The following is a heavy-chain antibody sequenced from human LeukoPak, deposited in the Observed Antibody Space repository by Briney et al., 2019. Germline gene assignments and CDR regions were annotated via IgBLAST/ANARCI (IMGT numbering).Heavy chain of an antibody. CDR1: DYTFTSYG. D-gene: IGHD6-19*01. Sequence: ASVKVSCKASDYTFTSYGLSWVRQAPGQGLEWMGWISAYNDNTNYAQRLQGRVTMTTDTSTSTAYMELRSLRSDDTAVYYCATGYSSGFDYWGQGTLVTVSS. V-gene: IGHV1-18*01. CDR2: ISAYNDNT. CDR3: ATGYSSGFDY. J-gene: IGHJ4*02.